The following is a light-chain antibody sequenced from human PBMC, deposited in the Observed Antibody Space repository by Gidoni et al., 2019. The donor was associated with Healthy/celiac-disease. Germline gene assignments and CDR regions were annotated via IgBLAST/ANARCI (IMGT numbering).Light chain of an antibody. CDR1: SSNIGNNY. V-gene: IGLV1-51*01. Sequence: QSVLTQPPSVSAAPGQKVTISCSGSSSNIGNNYVSWYQQLPGTAPKLLSYDNNKRPSGIPDRFSGSKSGTSATLGITGLQTGDEADYYCGTWDSSLRRVFGGGTKLTVL. CDR2: DNN. J-gene: IGLJ2*01. CDR3: GTWDSSLRRV.